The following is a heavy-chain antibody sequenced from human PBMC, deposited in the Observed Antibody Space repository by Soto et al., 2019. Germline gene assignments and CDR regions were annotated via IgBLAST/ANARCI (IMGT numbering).Heavy chain of an antibody. D-gene: IGHD3-9*01. CDR2: IYYSGST. J-gene: IGHJ4*02. CDR1: GGSISSYY. V-gene: IGHV4-59*01. Sequence: SETLSLTCTVSGGSISSYYWSWIRQPPGKGLEWIGYIYYSGSTNYNPSLKSRVTISVDTSKNQFSLKLSSVTAADTAVYYCASSPYDILTGYLRGYDYWGQGTLVTVS. CDR3: ASSPYDILTGYLRGYDY.